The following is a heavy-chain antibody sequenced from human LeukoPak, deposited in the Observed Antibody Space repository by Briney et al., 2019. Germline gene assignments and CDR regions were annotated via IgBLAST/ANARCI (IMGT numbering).Heavy chain of an antibody. V-gene: IGHV3-7*01. CDR3: ARRLKQDATKTFDY. J-gene: IGHJ4*02. Sequence: PGGSLRLSCAASGFSFRSYWMSWVRQPPGKGLEWVANIKQDGSEKYFVDSVEGRFTISRDNAKNSLYLQMNSLRAEDTAVYYCARRLKQDATKTFDYWGQGTLVTVSS. CDR2: IKQDGSEK. CDR1: GFSFRSYW. D-gene: IGHD5-12*01.